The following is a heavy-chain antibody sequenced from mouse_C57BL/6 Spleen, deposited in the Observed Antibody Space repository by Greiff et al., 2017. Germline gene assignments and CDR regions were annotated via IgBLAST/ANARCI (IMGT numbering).Heavy chain of an antibody. Sequence: EVQLVESGGGLVQPGGSLKLSCAASGFTFSDYYMYWVRQTPEKRLEWVAYISNGGGSTYYPDTVKGRFTISRDNAKNTLYLQMSRLKSEDTAMYYCARHPDDYWGQGTTLTVSS. CDR1: GFTFSDYY. CDR3: ARHPDDY. V-gene: IGHV5-12*01. CDR2: ISNGGGST. J-gene: IGHJ2*01.